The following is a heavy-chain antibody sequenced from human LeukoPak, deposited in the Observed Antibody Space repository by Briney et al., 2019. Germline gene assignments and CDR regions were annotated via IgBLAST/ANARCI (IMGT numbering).Heavy chain of an antibody. J-gene: IGHJ5*02. CDR2: ISSSGSSM. Sequence: KPGGSLRLSCAASGFTFSSYSMNWVRQAPGKGLEWVSSISSSGSSMFYADSVKSRFTISRDNAKNSLYLQMNSLRAEDTALYYCARDYLVVPAAMWWFDPRGQGTLVTVSS. CDR3: ARDYLVVPAAMWWFDP. D-gene: IGHD2-2*01. CDR1: GFTFSSYS. V-gene: IGHV3-21*01.